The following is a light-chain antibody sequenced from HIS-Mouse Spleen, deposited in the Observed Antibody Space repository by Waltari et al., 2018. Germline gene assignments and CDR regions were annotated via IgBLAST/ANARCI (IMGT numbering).Light chain of an antibody. CDR3: YSTDSSGNHRV. CDR1: ALQKKY. J-gene: IGLJ2*01. CDR2: EDS. V-gene: IGLV3-10*01. Sequence: SYELTQPPSVSVSPGQTARITCSGDALQKKYAYWYQQKSGQAPVLVIYEDSKRPSGIPGRVSGSSSGTMATLTISGAQVEDEADYYCYSTDSSGNHRVFGGGTKLTVL.